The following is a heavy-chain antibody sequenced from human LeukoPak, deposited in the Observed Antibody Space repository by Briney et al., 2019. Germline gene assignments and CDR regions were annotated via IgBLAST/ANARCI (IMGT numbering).Heavy chain of an antibody. D-gene: IGHD6-19*01. Sequence: QAGGSLRLSCAGSGFIFNSYAMHWVRQPPGKGLEWVSGISWNSGSIDYADSVKGRFTISRDNAKNSLYLQMNSLRVEDTAFYYCAKDNRRHYTSGPNPDSLHWGQGALVTVSS. V-gene: IGHV3-9*01. CDR3: AKDNRRHYTSGPNPDSLH. CDR1: GFIFNSYA. CDR2: ISWNSGSI. J-gene: IGHJ4*02.